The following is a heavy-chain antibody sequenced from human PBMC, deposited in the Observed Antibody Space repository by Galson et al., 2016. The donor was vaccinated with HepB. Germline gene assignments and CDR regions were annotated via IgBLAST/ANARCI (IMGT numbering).Heavy chain of an antibody. D-gene: IGHD3-10*01. V-gene: IGHV3-23*01. Sequence: SLRLSCAASGFTFSYYAMSWVRQAPGKGLEWVSAISGSGGSTYYADSVKGRFTISRDNSKNTLYLQMNSLRVDDSAIYYCARGSGSGSSRFRFYFYMDMWGQGTPVTVSA. J-gene: IGHJ4*02. CDR2: ISGSGGST. CDR1: GFTFSYYA. CDR3: ARGSGSGSSRFRFYFYMDM.